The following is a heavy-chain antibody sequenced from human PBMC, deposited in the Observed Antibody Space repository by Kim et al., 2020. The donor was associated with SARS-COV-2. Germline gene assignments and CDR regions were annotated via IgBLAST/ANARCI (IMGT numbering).Heavy chain of an antibody. J-gene: IGHJ4*02. CDR3: AKVGIAVAGGYYFDY. Sequence: DSVKGQSTVSRDHSKNALYLQMNSLRAEDTAVYYCAKVGIAVAGGYYFDYWGPGTLVTVSS. V-gene: IGHV3-23*01. D-gene: IGHD6-19*01.